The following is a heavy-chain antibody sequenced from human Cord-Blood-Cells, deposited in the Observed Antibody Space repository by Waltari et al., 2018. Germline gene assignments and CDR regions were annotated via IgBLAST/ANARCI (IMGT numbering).Heavy chain of an antibody. CDR2: INPTSGGT. CDR1: GYTFTGYY. V-gene: IGHV1-2*02. J-gene: IGHJ4*02. D-gene: IGHD3-10*01. Sequence: QVQLVQSGAEVKKPGASVKVSCKASGYTFTGYYMHWVRQAPGQGLEWMGWINPTSGGTNYAQKFQGRVTMTRDTSISTAYMELSRLRSDDTAVYYCAREGGRITMVRGVIIHYWGQGTLVTVSS. CDR3: AREGGRITMVRGVIIHY.